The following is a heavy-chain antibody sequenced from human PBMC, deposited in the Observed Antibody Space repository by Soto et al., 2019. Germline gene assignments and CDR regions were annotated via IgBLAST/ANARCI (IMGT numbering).Heavy chain of an antibody. V-gene: IGHV3-23*01. J-gene: IGHJ4*02. Sequence: EVQLLESGGGLVQPGGSLRLSCAASGFTFSSYAMSWVRQAPGKGLEWVSAISGSGGSTYYADSVKGRFTISRDNSKNTLYRQMNSLRAEDTAVYYGAKAEYSLRGFDYWGQGTLVTVSS. D-gene: IGHD6-6*01. CDR1: GFTFSSYA. CDR3: AKAEYSLRGFDY. CDR2: ISGSGGST.